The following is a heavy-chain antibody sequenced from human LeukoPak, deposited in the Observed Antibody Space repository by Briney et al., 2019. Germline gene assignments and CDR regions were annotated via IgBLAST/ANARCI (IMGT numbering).Heavy chain of an antibody. CDR1: GGSFSGYY. CDR3: ARGLHYGMDV. V-gene: IGHV4-34*01. Sequence: PSETLSLTCAVYGGSFSGYYWCWIRQPPGKGLEWIGEINHSGSTNYNPSLKSRVTISVDTSKNQFSLKLSSVTAADTAVYYCARGLHYGMDVWGQGTTVTVSS. CDR2: INHSGST. J-gene: IGHJ6*02.